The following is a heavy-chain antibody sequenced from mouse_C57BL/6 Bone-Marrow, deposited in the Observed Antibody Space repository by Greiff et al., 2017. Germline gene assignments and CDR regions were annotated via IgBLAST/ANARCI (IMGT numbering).Heavy chain of an antibody. D-gene: IGHD1-1*01. J-gene: IGHJ1*03. CDR1: GFTFSSYA. CDR3: TREHYYYGSSYYWYFDV. Sequence: EVKVEESGEGLVKPGGSLKLSCAASGFTFSSYAMSWVRQTPEKRLEWVAYISSGGDYIYYADTVKGRFTISRDNARNTLYLQMSSLKSEDTAMYYCTREHYYYGSSYYWYFDVWGTGTTVTVSS. CDR2: ISSGGDYI. V-gene: IGHV5-9-1*02.